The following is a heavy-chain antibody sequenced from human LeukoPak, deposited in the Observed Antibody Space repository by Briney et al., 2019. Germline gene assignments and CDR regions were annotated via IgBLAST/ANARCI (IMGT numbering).Heavy chain of an antibody. J-gene: IGHJ4*02. Sequence: GESLKISCAASGFTFSSCEMNWARQAPGKGLEWVSYISTSGSIIYYADSVKGRFTISRDNAKNSLYLQMNSLRAEDTAVYYCAGTTVTTEGFDYWGQGTLVIVSS. V-gene: IGHV3-48*03. CDR1: GFTFSSCE. D-gene: IGHD4-17*01. CDR2: ISTSGSII. CDR3: AGTTVTTEGFDY.